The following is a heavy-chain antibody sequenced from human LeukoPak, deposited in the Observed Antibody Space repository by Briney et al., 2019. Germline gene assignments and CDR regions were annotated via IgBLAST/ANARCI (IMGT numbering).Heavy chain of an antibody. D-gene: IGHD5-24*01. CDR1: GLTFSRDW. V-gene: IGHV3-7*04. CDR2: IKEDGSAQ. Sequence: GGSLRLSCVASGLTFSRDWMSWVRQAPGKGLEWVANIKEDGSAQYYADSVKGRFTISRDNAKNSLYLQMNSLRAEDTAIYYCTRVGYIDEGIDYWGQGTLVTVSS. CDR3: TRVGYIDEGIDY. J-gene: IGHJ4*02.